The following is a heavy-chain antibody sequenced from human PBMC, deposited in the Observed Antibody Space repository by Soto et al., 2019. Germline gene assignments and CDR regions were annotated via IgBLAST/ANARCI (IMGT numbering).Heavy chain of an antibody. CDR2: INVGNGKT. D-gene: IGHD3-10*01. J-gene: IGHJ4*02. V-gene: IGHV1-3*01. CDR3: ARGDGPGSWRYDN. CDR1: GYIFRNYA. Sequence: QVHLVQSGAEVKTPGASEKLSCKTSGYIFRNYAIHWVRQATGQRLERLGNINVGNGKTEYSQKFQDRVTITGDTSASTGYMELSSLTSQDTAVYYCARGDGPGSWRYDNWGQGTLVTVSP.